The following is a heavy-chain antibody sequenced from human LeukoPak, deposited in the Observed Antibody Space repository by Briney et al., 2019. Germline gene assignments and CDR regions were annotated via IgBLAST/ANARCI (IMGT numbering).Heavy chain of an antibody. CDR1: GGTFSSYA. CDR3: ASPNYDFWSGYYSY. V-gene: IGHV1-69*13. J-gene: IGHJ4*02. Sequence: GASVKVSCKASGGTFSSYAISWVRQAPGQGLEWMGGIIPIFGTANYAQKFQGRVTITADESTSIAYMELSSLRSEDTAVYYCASPNYDFWSGYYSYWGQGTLVTVSS. CDR2: IIPIFGTA. D-gene: IGHD3-3*01.